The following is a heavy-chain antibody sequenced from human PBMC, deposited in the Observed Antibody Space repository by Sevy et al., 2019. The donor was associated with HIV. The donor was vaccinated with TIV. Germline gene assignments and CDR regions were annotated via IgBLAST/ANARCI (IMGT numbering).Heavy chain of an antibody. CDR2: IYSGGST. D-gene: IGHD6-19*01. CDR3: ARVNSSGWYGGWFDP. CDR1: GFTVSSNY. J-gene: IGHJ5*02. Sequence: GGSPRLSCAASGFTVSSNYMSWVRQAPGKGLEWVSVIYSGGSTYYADSVKGRFTISRDNSKNTLYLQMNSLRAEDTAVYYCARVNSSGWYGGWFDPWGQGTLVTVSS. V-gene: IGHV3-53*01.